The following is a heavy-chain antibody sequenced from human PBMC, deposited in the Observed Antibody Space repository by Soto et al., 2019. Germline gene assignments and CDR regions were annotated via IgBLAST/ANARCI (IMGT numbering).Heavy chain of an antibody. CDR1: GGSFSGYY. V-gene: IGHV4-34*01. D-gene: IGHD5-12*01. CDR3: ARGGSGYGGQGYYYYYMDV. J-gene: IGHJ6*03. Sequence: SETLSLTCAVYGGSFSGYYWSWIRQPPGKGLEWIGEINHSGSTNYNPSLKSRVTISVDTSKNQFSLKLSSVTAADTAVYYCARGGSGYGGQGYYYYYMDVWGKETTVTVSS. CDR2: INHSGST.